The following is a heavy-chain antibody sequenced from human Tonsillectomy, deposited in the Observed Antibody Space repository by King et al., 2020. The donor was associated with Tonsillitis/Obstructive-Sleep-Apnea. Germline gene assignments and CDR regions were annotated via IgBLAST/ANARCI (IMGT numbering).Heavy chain of an antibody. J-gene: IGHJ5*02. CDR1: GGSISSSSYY. CDR2: IYYSGST. Sequence: QLQESGPGLVKPSETLSLTCTVSGGSISSSSYYWGWIRQPPGEGLEWIGSIYYSGSTYHNPSLKSRVTISADTSKNQFSLKLNSVTAADTAVYYCARHRGYCSSTSCKYNWFDPWSQGTLVTVSS. V-gene: IGHV4-39*01. CDR3: ARHRGYCSSTSCKYNWFDP. D-gene: IGHD2-2*01.